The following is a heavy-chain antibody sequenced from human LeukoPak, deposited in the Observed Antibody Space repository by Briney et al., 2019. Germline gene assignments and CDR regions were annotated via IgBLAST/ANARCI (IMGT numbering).Heavy chain of an antibody. CDR3: ARIYDFWSGHAFDY. V-gene: IGHV1-2*06. D-gene: IGHD3-3*01. Sequence: RINPNSGGTNYSQKFQGRVTMTRDTSISTAYMELSRLRSDDTAVYYCARIYDFWSGHAFDYWGQGTLVTVSS. J-gene: IGHJ4*02. CDR2: INPNSGGT.